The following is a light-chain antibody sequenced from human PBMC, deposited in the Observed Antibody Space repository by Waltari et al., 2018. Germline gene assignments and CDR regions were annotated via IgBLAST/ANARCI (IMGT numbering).Light chain of an antibody. CDR3: MQGLQWPLT. J-gene: IGKJ4*01. CDR1: QSLLYSNGNNY. V-gene: IGKV2-28*01. CDR2: MGS. Sequence: DIVMTQSPLSLPVTPGEPAAISFRSSQSLLYSNGNNYLNWYLQKPGQSPQVLIYMGSNRASGVPDRFSGTGSGTDFTLKISRVEAEDVGVYYCMQGLQWPLTFGEGTKVEIK.